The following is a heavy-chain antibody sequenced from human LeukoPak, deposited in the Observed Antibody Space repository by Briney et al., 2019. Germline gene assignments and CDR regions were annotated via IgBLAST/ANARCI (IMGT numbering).Heavy chain of an antibody. CDR2: INPSGGST. Sequence: ASVKVSCKASGYTFTSYYMHWVRQAPGQGLEWMGIINPSGGSTSYAQKFQGRVTMTRDTSTSTVYMELSSLRSEDTAVYYCAREAPARYYGSSGDYWGQGTLVTVSS. V-gene: IGHV1-46*01. CDR1: GYTFTSYY. J-gene: IGHJ4*02. CDR3: AREAPARYYGSSGDY. D-gene: IGHD3-22*01.